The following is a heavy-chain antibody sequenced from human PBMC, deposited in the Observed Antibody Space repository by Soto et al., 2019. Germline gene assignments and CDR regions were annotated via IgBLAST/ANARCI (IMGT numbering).Heavy chain of an antibody. CDR1: AFSFSTYA. Sequence: GGSLRLSCSASAFSFSTYAMHWVRQAPGKGLEFVSSVSTNGGNTYYADSVKGRFTISRDSSKNTLYLQMTSLRTEDTAIYYCVKVAAGYNGIFDYWGRGTLVTVSS. V-gene: IGHV3-64D*08. J-gene: IGHJ4*02. D-gene: IGHD1-1*01. CDR2: VSTNGGNT. CDR3: VKVAAGYNGIFDY.